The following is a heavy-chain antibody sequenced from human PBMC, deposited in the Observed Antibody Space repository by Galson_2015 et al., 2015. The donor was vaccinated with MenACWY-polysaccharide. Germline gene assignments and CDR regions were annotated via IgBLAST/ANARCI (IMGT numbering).Heavy chain of an antibody. Sequence: SLRLSCAASGFTFSTYAMSWVRQAPGKGPEWVSFISGNGGRTEYADSVKGRFTISRDNSKNTLDLQMNSLRAEDTAVYYCAKTRGGDTASDSGGQGTLVTVSS. D-gene: IGHD5-18*01. V-gene: IGHV3-23*01. J-gene: IGHJ4*02. CDR2: ISGNGGRT. CDR1: GFTFSTYA. CDR3: AKTRGGDTASDS.